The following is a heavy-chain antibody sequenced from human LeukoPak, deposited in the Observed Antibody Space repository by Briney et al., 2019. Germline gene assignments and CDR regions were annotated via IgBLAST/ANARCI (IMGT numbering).Heavy chain of an antibody. V-gene: IGHV1-2*02. Sequence: GASVKVSCKASGYTFTGYYMHWVRQAPGQGLEWMGWINPNSGGTNYARKFQGRVTMTRDTSINTAYMELSRLRSDDTAVYYCARDAGYCSGGSCYPPGLGWFDPWGQGTLVTVSS. D-gene: IGHD2-15*01. CDR2: INPNSGGT. CDR3: ARDAGYCSGGSCYPPGLGWFDP. CDR1: GYTFTGYY. J-gene: IGHJ5*02.